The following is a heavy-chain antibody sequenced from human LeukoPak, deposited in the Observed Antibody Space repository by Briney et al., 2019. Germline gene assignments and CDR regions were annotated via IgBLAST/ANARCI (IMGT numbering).Heavy chain of an antibody. J-gene: IGHJ4*02. CDR2: ISTSGSTI. D-gene: IGHD4-23*01. CDR3: ARRLWDNGGNFDY. CDR1: GFTFSSYS. V-gene: IGHV3-48*01. Sequence: GGSLRLSCAASGFTFSSYSMNWVRQAPGKGLEWISYISTSGSTIYYADSVKGRFTISRDNANKSLYLQMDSLGAEDTAVYYCARRLWDNGGNFDYWGQGTLVTVSS.